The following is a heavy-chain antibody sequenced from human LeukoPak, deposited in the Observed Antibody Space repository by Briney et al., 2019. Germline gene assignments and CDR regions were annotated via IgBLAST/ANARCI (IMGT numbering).Heavy chain of an antibody. CDR1: GFTFDDYA. Sequence: GGSLRLSCAASGFTFDDYAMHWVRQAPGKGLEWVSGISWNSGSIGYADSVKGRFTISRDNAKNSLYLQMNSLRAEDTAVYYCARDQSSDWYIDYWGQGTLVTVSS. J-gene: IGHJ4*02. D-gene: IGHD6-19*01. CDR2: ISWNSGSI. V-gene: IGHV3-9*01. CDR3: ARDQSSDWYIDY.